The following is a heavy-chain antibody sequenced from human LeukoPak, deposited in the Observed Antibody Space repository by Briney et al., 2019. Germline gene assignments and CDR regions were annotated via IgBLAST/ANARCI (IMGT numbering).Heavy chain of an antibody. V-gene: IGHV3-23*01. CDR3: ARTRSSGNSDY. Sequence: HPGGSLRLSCAASGFTFSSYAMSWVRQAPGKGLEWVSAISGSGGSTYYADSVKGRFTISRDNSKNTLYLQMNNLRADDTAVYYCARTRSSGNSDYWGQGIMVTVSS. CDR2: ISGSGGST. CDR1: GFTFSSYA. D-gene: IGHD3-10*01. J-gene: IGHJ4*02.